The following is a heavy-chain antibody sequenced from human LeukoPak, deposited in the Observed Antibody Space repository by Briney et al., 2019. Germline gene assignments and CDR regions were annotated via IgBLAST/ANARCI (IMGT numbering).Heavy chain of an antibody. D-gene: IGHD3-10*02. CDR3: AELGITMIGGV. J-gene: IGHJ6*04. CDR2: ISSSGSTI. CDR1: GFTVDDYG. Sequence: GGSLRLSCAASGFTVDDYGMSWVRQAPGKGLEWVSYISSSGSTIYYADSVKGRFTISRDNAKNSLYLQMNSLRAEDTAVYYCAELGITMIGGVWGKGTTVTISS. V-gene: IGHV3-48*03.